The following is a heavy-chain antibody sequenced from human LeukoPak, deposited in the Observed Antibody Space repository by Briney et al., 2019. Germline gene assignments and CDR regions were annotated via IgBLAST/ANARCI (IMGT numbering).Heavy chain of an antibody. Sequence: ASAKVSCKASGYTFTSYGISWVRQAPGQGLEWMGWISAYNGNTNYAQKLQGRVTMTTDTSTSTAYMELRSLRSDDTAVYYCARVPNYYDSSGYYYGHSDYWGQGTLVTVSS. CDR2: ISAYNGNT. CDR3: ARVPNYYDSSGYYYGHSDY. J-gene: IGHJ4*02. CDR1: GYTFTSYG. V-gene: IGHV1-18*01. D-gene: IGHD3-22*01.